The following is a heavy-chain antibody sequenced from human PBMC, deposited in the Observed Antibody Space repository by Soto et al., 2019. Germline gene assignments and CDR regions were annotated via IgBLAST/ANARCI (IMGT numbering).Heavy chain of an antibody. J-gene: IGHJ4*02. CDR3: AAAYDFWSGYYFFDY. V-gene: IGHV1-58*01. CDR2: IVVGSGNT. Sequence: ASVKVSCKASGFTFTSSAVQWVRQARGQRLEWIGWIVVGSGNTNYAQKFQERVTITRDMSTSTAYMELSSPRSEDTAVYYCAAAYDFWSGYYFFDYWGQGTLVTVSS. D-gene: IGHD3-3*01. CDR1: GFTFTSSA.